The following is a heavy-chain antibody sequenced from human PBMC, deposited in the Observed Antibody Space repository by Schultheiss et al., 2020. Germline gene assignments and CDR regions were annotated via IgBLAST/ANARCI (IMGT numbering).Heavy chain of an antibody. CDR2: IYHSGST. CDR3: ARGGYGDYSILDFDY. J-gene: IGHJ4*02. V-gene: IGHV4-34*01. Sequence: SETLSLTCAVYGGSFSGYYWGWIRQPPGKGLEWIGSIYHSGSTYYNPSLKSRVTISVDTSKNQFSLKLNSVTAADTAVYYCARGGYGDYSILDFDYWGQGTLVTVAS. CDR1: GGSFSGYY. D-gene: IGHD4-17*01.